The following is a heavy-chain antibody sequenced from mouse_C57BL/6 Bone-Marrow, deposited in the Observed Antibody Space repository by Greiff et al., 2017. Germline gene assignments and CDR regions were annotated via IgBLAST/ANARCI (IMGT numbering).Heavy chain of an antibody. Sequence: EVQLMESGGGLVKPGGSLKLSCAASGFTFSDYGMHWVRQAPEKGLEWVAYISSGSSTIYYADTVKGRFTISRDNAKNTLFLQMTSLRSEDTAMYYCARNYYGTHWYFDVWGTGTTVTVSS. D-gene: IGHD1-1*01. CDR2: ISSGSSTI. J-gene: IGHJ1*03. V-gene: IGHV5-17*01. CDR1: GFTFSDYG. CDR3: ARNYYGTHWYFDV.